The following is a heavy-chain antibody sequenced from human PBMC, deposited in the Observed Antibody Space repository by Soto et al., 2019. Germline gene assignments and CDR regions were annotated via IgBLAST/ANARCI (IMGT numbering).Heavy chain of an antibody. D-gene: IGHD2-2*01. J-gene: IGHJ4*02. CDR2: VNPIVSMS. CDR1: GETFNFYS. V-gene: IGHV1-69*02. Sequence: QVQLVQSGAEVKRPGSSVKVSCKASGETFNFYSINWVRQDPGLGLEWMGRVNPIVSMSNYAQKFQGRVTMTAHTSTSPAYMELSSLRSEDTAIYYCASIYVSCYRAFDYCGQGALVTVSS. CDR3: ASIYVSCYRAFDY.